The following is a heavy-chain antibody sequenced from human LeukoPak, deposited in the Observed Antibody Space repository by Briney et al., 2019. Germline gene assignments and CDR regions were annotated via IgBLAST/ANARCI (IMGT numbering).Heavy chain of an antibody. J-gene: IGHJ4*02. Sequence: GGSLRLSCAASRFTFSSYGMHWVRQAPGKGLEWVAVVWYDGSNKYYADSVKGRFTISRDNSKNTLYLQMNSLRAEDTAVYYCAKDLSLGAIDYWGQGTLVTVSS. CDR3: AKDLSLGAIDY. D-gene: IGHD1-26*01. V-gene: IGHV3-33*06. CDR2: VWYDGSNK. CDR1: RFTFSSYG.